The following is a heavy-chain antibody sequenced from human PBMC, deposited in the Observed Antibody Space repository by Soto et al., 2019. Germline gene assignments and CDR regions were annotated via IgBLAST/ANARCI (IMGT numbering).Heavy chain of an antibody. V-gene: IGHV3-15*01. CDR2: ILSETDGGTI. CDR1: GFTFSDSW. D-gene: IGHD3-16*02. J-gene: IGHJ4*02. CDR3: IPYDYFSGTYRYRWAY. Sequence: EVHLVESGGGLVKPGGSLRLSCVASGFTFSDSWMSWVRQAPGKGLEWVARILSETDGGTIDYAAPVEDRFTISRDDCENMIYLPMISSKIEEIAVYFCIPYDYFSGTYRYRWAYWGQGTLVTVSS.